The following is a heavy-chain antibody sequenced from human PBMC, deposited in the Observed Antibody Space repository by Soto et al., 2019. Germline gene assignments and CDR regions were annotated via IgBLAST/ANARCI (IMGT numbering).Heavy chain of an antibody. CDR3: AKETLAVVPASGDY. J-gene: IGHJ4*02. CDR2: ISGSGGST. D-gene: IGHD2-2*01. Sequence: EVQLLESGGGLVQPGGSLRLSCAASGFTFSSYAMSWVRQAPGKGLEWVSAISGSGGSTYYADSVKGRFTISRDNSKNPLYLQMTSLRAEDMAVYYCAKETLAVVPASGDYWGQGTLVTVAS. CDR1: GFTFSSYA. V-gene: IGHV3-23*01.